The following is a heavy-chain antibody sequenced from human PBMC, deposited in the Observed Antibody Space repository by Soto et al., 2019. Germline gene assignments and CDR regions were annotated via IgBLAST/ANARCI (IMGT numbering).Heavy chain of an antibody. V-gene: IGHV4-34*01. CDR2: INHSGST. CDR1: GGSFSGYY. J-gene: IGHJ4*02. D-gene: IGHD6-13*01. CDR3: ARVRSIAARRYYFDY. Sequence: SETLSLTCAVYGGSFSGYYWSWIRQPPGKGLEWIGEINHSGSTNYNPSLKSRVTTSVDTSKNQFSLKLSSVTAADTAVYYCARVRSIAARRYYFDYWGQGTLVTVSS.